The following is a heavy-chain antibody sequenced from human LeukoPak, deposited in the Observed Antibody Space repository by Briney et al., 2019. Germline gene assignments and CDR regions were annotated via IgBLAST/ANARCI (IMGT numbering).Heavy chain of an antibody. D-gene: IGHD3-3*01. CDR2: MNPNTGNT. V-gene: IGHV1-8*01. CDR3: ARDLSGYSDYYFDY. J-gene: IGHJ4*02. Sequence: ASVKVSCKASGYTFTSYDINWVRQATGQGLEWMGWMNPNTGNTGFAQKLQGRVTMTKDTSISTAYMELSSLRSEDTAVYYCARDLSGYSDYYFDYWGQGTLVTVSS. CDR1: GYTFTSYD.